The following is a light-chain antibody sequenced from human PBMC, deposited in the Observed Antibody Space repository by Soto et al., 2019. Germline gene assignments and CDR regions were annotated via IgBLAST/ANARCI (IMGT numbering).Light chain of an antibody. Sequence: HSALTQPASVSGSPGQSITISCSGTTSDVGGYNLVSWYQQHTAKAPKLLIYEGTQRPSGVSSRFSGSKSGNTASLTISGLQAEDEADYYCCLYASSSSYVFGTGTKVTVL. J-gene: IGLJ1*01. CDR1: TSDVGGYNL. CDR2: EGT. CDR3: CLYASSSSYV. V-gene: IGLV2-23*01.